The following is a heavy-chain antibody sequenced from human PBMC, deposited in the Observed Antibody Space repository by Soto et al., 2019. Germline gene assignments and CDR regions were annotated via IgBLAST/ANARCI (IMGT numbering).Heavy chain of an antibody. V-gene: IGHV3-9*01. Sequence: PGGSLRLSCAASGFTFNDHAMHWVRQAPGKGLEGVSSISWDSGIREYADSVKGRFTISRDNAKNSLYLETESLRADDTALYYCTKDYHNYWRGYYAHWGQGTPVTVSS. CDR2: ISWDSGIR. D-gene: IGHD3-3*01. CDR1: GFTFNDHA. CDR3: TKDYHNYWRGYYAH. J-gene: IGHJ4*02.